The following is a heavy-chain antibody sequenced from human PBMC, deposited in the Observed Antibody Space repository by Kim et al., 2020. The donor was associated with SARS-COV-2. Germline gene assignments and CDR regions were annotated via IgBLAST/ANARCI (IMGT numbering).Heavy chain of an antibody. CDR3: AKEWIVAAAGWFDP. CDR2: ISTSGDST. CDR1: GFTFTSHS. D-gene: IGHD2-2*01. Sequence: GGSLRLSCAASGFTFTSHSISWVRHAPGKGLDCVSAISTSGDSTYYADSVKGRFTISRDNSKNMLFLQMNSLRAEDTAVYYCAKEWIVAAAGWFDPWGQGTLVIVSS. V-gene: IGHV3-23*01. J-gene: IGHJ5*02.